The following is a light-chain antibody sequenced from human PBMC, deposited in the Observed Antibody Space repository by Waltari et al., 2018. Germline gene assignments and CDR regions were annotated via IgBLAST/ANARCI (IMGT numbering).Light chain of an antibody. CDR1: RSNIGAGYD. CDR2: ASS. Sequence: QSVLTQPPSVSGAPGHSVTISCTGSRSNIGAGYDVHWYQQLPGAAPKLRIYASSNRPSGVPDRFYGSKSGTSASLAINGLQADDEAVYYCQSYDSSLSAVFGGGTKVTVL. V-gene: IGLV1-40*01. CDR3: QSYDSSLSAV. J-gene: IGLJ3*02.